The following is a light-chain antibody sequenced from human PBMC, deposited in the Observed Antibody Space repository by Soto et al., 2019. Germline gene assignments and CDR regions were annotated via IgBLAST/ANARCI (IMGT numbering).Light chain of an antibody. J-gene: IGKJ2*01. CDR3: QQRSNWYT. CDR2: DAS. Sequence: EIVLTQSPATLSLSPGERATLSCRASQSVSSYLAWYQQKPGQAPRLLIYDASNRATGIPARFSGSGSGTVGTPTLSSLEPEDFAVYYCQQRSNWYTFGQGTKLEIK. CDR1: QSVSSY. V-gene: IGKV3-11*01.